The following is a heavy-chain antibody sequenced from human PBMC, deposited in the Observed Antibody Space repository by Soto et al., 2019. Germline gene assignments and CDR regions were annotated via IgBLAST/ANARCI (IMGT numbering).Heavy chain of an antibody. J-gene: IGHJ4*02. CDR1: EFMFSACW. Sequence: EVQLVESGGRLVQPGGSLRLSCAASEFMFSACWKSWVRQDPGKGLEWVATISGGASDKFYVDSVKGRFTISRDDSKNTLYLQMNSLRDEDTAVYYCVREDWHRFDSWGQGTLVTVSS. CDR3: VREDWHRFDS. V-gene: IGHV3-7*01. CDR2: ISGGASDK. D-gene: IGHD2-21*01.